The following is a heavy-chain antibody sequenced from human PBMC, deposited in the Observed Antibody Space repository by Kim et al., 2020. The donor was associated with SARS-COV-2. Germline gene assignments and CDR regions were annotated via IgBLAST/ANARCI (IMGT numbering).Heavy chain of an antibody. CDR3: ARSNNGSGSYYSYFDY. CDR2: INHSGST. Sequence: SETLSLTCAVYGGSFSGYYWSWIRQPPGKGLEWIGEINHSGSTNYNPSLKSRVTISVDTSKNQFSLKLSSVTAADTAVYYCARSNNGSGSYYSYFDYWGQGTLVTVSS. D-gene: IGHD3-10*01. CDR1: GGSFSGYY. J-gene: IGHJ4*02. V-gene: IGHV4-34*01.